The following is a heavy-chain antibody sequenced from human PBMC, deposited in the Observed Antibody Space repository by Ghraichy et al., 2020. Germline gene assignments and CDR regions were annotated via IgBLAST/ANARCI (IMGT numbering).Heavy chain of an antibody. J-gene: IGHJ4*02. D-gene: IGHD2-21*01. CDR1: GGSISSSSYY. Sequence: SETLSPTCTVSGGSISSSSYYWGWIRQPPGKGLEWIGSIYYSGSTYYNPSLKSRVTISVDTSKNQFYLKLSSVTAADTAVYYCASGGESGYPDWGQGTLVTVSS. CDR2: IYYSGST. V-gene: IGHV4-39*01. CDR3: ASGGESGYPD.